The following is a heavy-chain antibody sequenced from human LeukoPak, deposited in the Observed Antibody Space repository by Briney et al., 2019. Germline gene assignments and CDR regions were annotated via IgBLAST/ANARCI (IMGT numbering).Heavy chain of an antibody. CDR1: GFTFSAYD. CDR2: IGTARDT. Sequence: GGSLRLSCVASGFTFSAYDMHWVRHAAGKGLEWVSGIGTARDTHYSDSVKGRFTTSRENAMNSFYLQMNSLPVGDTAVYYCARAGQWFSDAYDIWGQGTMVTVPS. CDR3: ARAGQWFSDAYDI. V-gene: IGHV3-13*01. J-gene: IGHJ3*02. D-gene: IGHD3-22*01.